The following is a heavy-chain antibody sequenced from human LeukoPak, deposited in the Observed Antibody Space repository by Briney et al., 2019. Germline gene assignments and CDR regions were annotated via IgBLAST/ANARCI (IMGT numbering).Heavy chain of an antibody. D-gene: IGHD5-12*01. CDR1: GGSFSGYY. CDR2: INHSGST. Sequence: SETLSLTCAVYGGSFSGYYWSWIRQPPGKGLEWIGEINHSGSTNYNPSLKSRVTISVDTSKNQFSLKLSSVTTADTAVYYCARAPVIDSGYDYWGQGTLVTVSS. CDR3: ARAPVIDSGYDY. V-gene: IGHV4-34*01. J-gene: IGHJ4*02.